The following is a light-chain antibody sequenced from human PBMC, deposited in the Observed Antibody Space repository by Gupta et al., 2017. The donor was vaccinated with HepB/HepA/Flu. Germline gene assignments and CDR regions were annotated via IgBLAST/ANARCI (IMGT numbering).Light chain of an antibody. CDR3: QQYDTTPWT. CDR2: WAS. V-gene: IGKV4-1*01. Sequence: DLVMTHSPDSLAVSLGERATINCKSSQSLLYSSNNKNYLAWYQQKPGQPPKLLIYWASTRGSGVPDRFSGSGSGTDFTLTISSLQAEDVAVYHCQQYDTTPWTFGQGTKVEI. J-gene: IGKJ1*01. CDR1: QSLLYSSNNKNY.